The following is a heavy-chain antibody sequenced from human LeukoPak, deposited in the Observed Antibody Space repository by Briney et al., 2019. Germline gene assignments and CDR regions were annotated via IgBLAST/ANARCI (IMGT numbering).Heavy chain of an antibody. V-gene: IGHV1-46*01. J-gene: IGHJ6*02. CDR2: INPSGGST. CDR3: ARDDYGSGSYYNSVGMDV. CDR1: GYTFTSYY. Sequence: GASVKVSCKASGYTFTSYYMHWVRQAPGQGLEWMGIINPSGGSTSYAQKFQGRVTMTRDTSTSTVYMELSSLRSEDTAVYYCARDDYGSGSYYNSVGMDVWGQGTTVTVSS. D-gene: IGHD3-10*01.